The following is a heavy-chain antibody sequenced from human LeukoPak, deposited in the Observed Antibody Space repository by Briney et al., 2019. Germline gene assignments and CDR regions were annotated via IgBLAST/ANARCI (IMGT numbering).Heavy chain of an antibody. J-gene: IGHJ4*02. CDR2: ISWNSGSI. D-gene: IGHD5-18*01. V-gene: IGHV3-9*01. CDR1: GFTFDDYA. CDR3: AKDSGSGYSYGPYYFDY. Sequence: PGGSLRLSCAASGFTFDDYAMHWVRQAPGKGLEWVSGISWNSGSIGYADSVKGRFTISRDNAKNSLYLRMNSLRAEDTALYYCAKDSGSGYSYGPYYFDYWGQGTLVTVSS.